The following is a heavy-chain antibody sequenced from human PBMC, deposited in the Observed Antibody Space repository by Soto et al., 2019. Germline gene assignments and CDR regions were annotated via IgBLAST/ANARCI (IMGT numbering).Heavy chain of an antibody. D-gene: IGHD5-12*01. Sequence: QVQLVQSGAEVRKPGSSVKVSCKASGGTFSRHAISWVRQAPGQGLEWMGGIIPIFGTANHAQKFQGRVTIIADESTSTVYMELSSLRSEDTAMYYCARGGVATIFGDSWGQGTLVTVSS. J-gene: IGHJ4*02. CDR3: ARGGVATIFGDS. V-gene: IGHV1-69*01. CDR2: IIPIFGTA. CDR1: GGTFSRHA.